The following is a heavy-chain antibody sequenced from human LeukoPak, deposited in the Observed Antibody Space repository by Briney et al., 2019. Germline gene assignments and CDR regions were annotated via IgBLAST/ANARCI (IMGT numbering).Heavy chain of an antibody. CDR1: GFTFSSYA. V-gene: IGHV3-30-3*01. Sequence: GGSLRLSCAASGFTFSSYAMHWVRQAPGKGLEWVAVISYDGSNKYYADSVKGRFTISRDNSKNTLYLQMNSLRAEDTAVYFCAREILVVGANHGTDVWGQGTTVTVSS. J-gene: IGHJ6*02. D-gene: IGHD1-26*01. CDR2: ISYDGSNK. CDR3: AREILVVGANHGTDV.